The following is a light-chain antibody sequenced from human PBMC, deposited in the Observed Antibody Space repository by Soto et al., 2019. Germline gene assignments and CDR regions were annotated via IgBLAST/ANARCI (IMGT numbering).Light chain of an antibody. V-gene: IGLV2-14*01. CDR3: SSYTSSSTSV. CDR2: EVT. Sequence: QSVLTQPASVSGSPGQSITISCTGTSSDIGNYNYVSWYQQHPGKAPKLIIYEVTNRPSGVSDRFSGSKSGNTASLTISGLQAEDEADYYCSSYTSSSTSVFGTGTKLTVL. J-gene: IGLJ1*01. CDR1: SSDIGNYNY.